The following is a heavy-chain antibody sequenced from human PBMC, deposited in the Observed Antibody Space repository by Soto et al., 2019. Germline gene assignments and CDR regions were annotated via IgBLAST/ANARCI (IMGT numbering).Heavy chain of an antibody. J-gene: IGHJ5*02. CDR1: GGSISSGDYY. Sequence: SETLSLTCTVSGGSISSGDYYWSWIRQHPGKGLEWIGYIYYSGSTYYNPSLKSRVTISVDTSKNQFSLKLSSVTAADTAVYYCARERVSGYGTDNWFDPWGQGTLVTVSS. D-gene: IGHD5-12*01. V-gene: IGHV4-31*03. CDR3: ARERVSGYGTDNWFDP. CDR2: IYYSGST.